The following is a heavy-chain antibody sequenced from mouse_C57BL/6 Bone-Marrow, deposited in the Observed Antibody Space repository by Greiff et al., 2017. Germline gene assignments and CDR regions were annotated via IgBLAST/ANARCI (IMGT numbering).Heavy chain of an antibody. J-gene: IGHJ2*01. CDR3: ARWSTRDDY. Sequence: QVQLQQPGAELVKPGASVKLSCKASGYTFTSYWMQWVKQRPGQGLEWIGEIDPSDSYTNYNQKFKGKATLTVDTSSSTAYMQLSSLTSEDSAVYYCARWSTRDDYWGQGTTLTVSS. CDR2: IDPSDSYT. V-gene: IGHV1-50*01. D-gene: IGHD5-1*01. CDR1: GYTFTSYW.